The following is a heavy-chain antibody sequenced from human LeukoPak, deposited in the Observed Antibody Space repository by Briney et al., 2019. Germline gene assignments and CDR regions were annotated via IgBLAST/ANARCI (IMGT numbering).Heavy chain of an antibody. Sequence: PSETLSLTCTVSGGSISSGDYYWSWIRQPPGKGLEWIGYIYYSGSTNYNPSLKSRVTISVDTSKKQFSLKLSSVTAADTAVYYCARHVSDSGYHYYFDDWGQGTLVTVSS. CDR1: GGSISSGDYY. J-gene: IGHJ4*02. V-gene: IGHV4-30-4*01. CDR2: IYYSGST. CDR3: ARHVSDSGYHYYFDD. D-gene: IGHD5-12*01.